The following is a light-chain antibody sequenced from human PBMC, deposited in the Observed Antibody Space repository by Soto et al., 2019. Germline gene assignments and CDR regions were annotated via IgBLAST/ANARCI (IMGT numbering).Light chain of an antibody. CDR1: QSVSIK. CDR3: QQYGSSLS. V-gene: IGKV3-20*01. CDR2: GAS. J-gene: IGKJ5*01. Sequence: EIVMTQSPATLSVSPGERATLSCRASQSVSIKLAWYQQRPGQAPRLLIFGASTKATGIPDRFSGSGSGTDFTLTIRRLEPEDFAVYYCQQYGSSLSFGQGTRLEIK.